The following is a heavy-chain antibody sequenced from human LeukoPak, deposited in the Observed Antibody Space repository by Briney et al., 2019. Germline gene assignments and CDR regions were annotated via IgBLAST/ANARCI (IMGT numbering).Heavy chain of an antibody. CDR1: GSTFSSYS. CDR2: ISSSSSYI. V-gene: IGHV3-21*01. Sequence: GGSLRLSCAASGSTFSSYSMNWVRQAPGKGREWVSSISSSSSYIYYADSVKGRFTISRDNAKNSLYLQMNSLRAEDTAVYYCARGDVWGIYRFDYWGQGTLVTVSS. CDR3: ARGDVWGIYRFDY. J-gene: IGHJ4*02. D-gene: IGHD3-16*02.